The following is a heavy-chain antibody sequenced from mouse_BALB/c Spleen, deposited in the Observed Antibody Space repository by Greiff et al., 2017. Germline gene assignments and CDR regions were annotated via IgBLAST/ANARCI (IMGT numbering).Heavy chain of an antibody. Sequence: VQLQQSGAELVRPGASVTLSCKASGYTFTDYEMHWVKQTPVHGLEWIGAIDPETGGTAYNQKFKDKASLTADKSSSTAYMELRSLTSEDSAVFYCTRPLTGTDFCFFANGGQETLVTVSA. CDR2: IDPETGGT. D-gene: IGHD4-1*01. CDR3: TRPLTGTDFCFFAN. V-gene: IGHV1-15*01. CDR1: GYTFTDYE. J-gene: IGHJ3*01.